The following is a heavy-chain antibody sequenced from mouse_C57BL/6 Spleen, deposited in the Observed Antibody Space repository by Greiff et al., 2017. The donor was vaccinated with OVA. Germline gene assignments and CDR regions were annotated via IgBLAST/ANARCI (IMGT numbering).Heavy chain of an antibody. V-gene: IGHV1-69*01. D-gene: IGHD2-5*01. CDR1: GYTFTSYW. CDR2: IDPSDSYT. Sequence: QVQLQQSGAELVMPGASVKLSCKASGYTFTSYWMHWVKQRPGQGLEWIGEIDPSDSYTNYNQKFKGKSTLTVDKSSSTAYMQLSSLTSEDSAVYYCARGGHSNYYFDYWGQGTTLTVSS. CDR3: ARGGHSNYYFDY. J-gene: IGHJ2*01.